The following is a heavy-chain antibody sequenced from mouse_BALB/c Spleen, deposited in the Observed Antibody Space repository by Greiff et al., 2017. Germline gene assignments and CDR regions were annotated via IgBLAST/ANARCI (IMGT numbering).Heavy chain of an antibody. Sequence: EVMLVESGGDLVKPGGSLKLSCAASGFTFSSYAMSWVRQTPEKRLEWVATISSGGSYTYYPDSVKGRFTISRDNAKNTLYLQMSSLRSEDTAMYYCARENTTFDYWGQGTTLTVSS. CDR3: ARENTTFDY. CDR1: GFTFSSYA. J-gene: IGHJ2*01. D-gene: IGHD2-12*01. V-gene: IGHV5-9-1*01. CDR2: ISSGGSYT.